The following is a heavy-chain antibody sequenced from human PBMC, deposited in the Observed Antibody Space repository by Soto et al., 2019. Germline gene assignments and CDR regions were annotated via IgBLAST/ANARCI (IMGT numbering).Heavy chain of an antibody. CDR2: IIPIFGTA. J-gene: IGHJ6*02. D-gene: IGHD1-26*01. CDR3: ARALYSGSYYYYYGMDV. CDR1: GGTFSSYA. Sequence: SVKVSCKASGGTFSSYAISWVRQAPGQGLEWMGGIIPIFGTANYAQKFQGRVTITADESTSTAYMELSSLRSEDTAVYYCARALYSGSYYYYYGMDVWGQGTTVTSP. V-gene: IGHV1-69*13.